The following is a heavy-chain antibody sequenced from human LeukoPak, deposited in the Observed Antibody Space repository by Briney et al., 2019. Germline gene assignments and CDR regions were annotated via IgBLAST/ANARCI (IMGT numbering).Heavy chain of an antibody. CDR3: ARVRAPFSTGYYHY. D-gene: IGHD3-9*01. CDR1: GGSFGGYS. J-gene: IGHJ4*02. Sequence: SETLSLTCAIYGGSFGGYSWAWIRQPPGEGLEWIGEVSHTGSTNYNPSLKSRVTMSADTSKSQFSLNLSSVTAADTAVYYCARVRAPFSTGYYHYWGQGTLVTVSP. V-gene: IGHV4-34*01. CDR2: VSHTGST.